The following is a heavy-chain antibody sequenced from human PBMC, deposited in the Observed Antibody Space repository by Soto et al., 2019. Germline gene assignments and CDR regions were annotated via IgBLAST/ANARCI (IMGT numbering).Heavy chain of an antibody. Sequence: GGSLRLSCASSGFSFSDYWMSWVLQAPVKGPEWVANIKFDGSEKQYVDSVRGRFSISRDNFRNSLFLQMNSLRAGDTAIYYCVKDGGYCSSATCYSPRNHYFDSWGQGTLVTVSS. CDR1: GFSFSDYW. D-gene: IGHD2-2*01. CDR3: VKDGGYCSSATCYSPRNHYFDS. CDR2: IKFDGSEK. J-gene: IGHJ4*02. V-gene: IGHV3-7*03.